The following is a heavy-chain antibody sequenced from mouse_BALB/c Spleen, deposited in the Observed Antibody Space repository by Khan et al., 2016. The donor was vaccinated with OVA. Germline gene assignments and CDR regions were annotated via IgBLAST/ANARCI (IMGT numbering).Heavy chain of an antibody. J-gene: IGHJ1*01. CDR2: ISYSNST. Sequence: EVQLQESGPGLVKPSQSLSLTCTVTGYSITSDYAWNWIRQFPGNKLEWMGYISYSNSTNYNPSLKSRISITRDTSKNQFFLQLNSVTTEDTATXYCSRYLFYYGRGYFDVWGAGTTVTVSS. D-gene: IGHD1-1*01. CDR1: GYSITSDYA. CDR3: SRYLFYYGRGYFDV. V-gene: IGHV3-2*02.